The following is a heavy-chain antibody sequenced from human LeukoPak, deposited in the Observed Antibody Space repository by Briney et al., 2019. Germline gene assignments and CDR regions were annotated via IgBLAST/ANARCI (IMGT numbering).Heavy chain of an antibody. Sequence: GASLKVSCMASGYTFTGYYMHWVRQAPGQGLEWMGWINPNSGGTNYAQKFQGRVTMTRDTSISTAYMELGRLRSDDTAVYYCARDRITMVRGANGSWFDPWGQGTLVTVSS. D-gene: IGHD3-10*01. V-gene: IGHV1-2*02. CDR2: INPNSGGT. CDR3: ARDRITMVRGANGSWFDP. CDR1: GYTFTGYY. J-gene: IGHJ5*02.